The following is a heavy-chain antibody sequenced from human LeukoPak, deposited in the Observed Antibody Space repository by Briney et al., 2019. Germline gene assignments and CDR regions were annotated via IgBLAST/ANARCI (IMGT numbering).Heavy chain of an antibody. J-gene: IGHJ3*02. CDR2: ISSSSSYI. CDR3: ARVGPGDAFDI. CDR1: GFTFSSYS. V-gene: IGHV3-21*01. Sequence: GGSLRLSCAASGFTFSSYSMNWVRQAPGKGLEWVSSISSSSSYIYYADSVKGRFTISRDNAKNSLYLQMNSLRAEDTAVYYCARVGPGDAFDIWGQGTMVTVSS.